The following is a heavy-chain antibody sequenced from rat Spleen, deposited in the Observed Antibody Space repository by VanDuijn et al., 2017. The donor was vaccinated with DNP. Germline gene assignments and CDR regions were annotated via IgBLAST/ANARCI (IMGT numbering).Heavy chain of an antibody. J-gene: IGHJ3*01. D-gene: IGHD1-11*01. CDR3: ARLLGGYFDY. CDR2: INTAGST. Sequence: EVQLQESGPGLVRPSQSLSLTCSVTGYSITSSYRWNWIRKFPGNKLEWMGYINTAGSTKYNPSLKSRISITRDTSKNQFFLQVNSVTTEDTATYYCARLLGGYFDYWGQGTLVTVSS. V-gene: IGHV3-3*01. CDR1: GYSITSSYR.